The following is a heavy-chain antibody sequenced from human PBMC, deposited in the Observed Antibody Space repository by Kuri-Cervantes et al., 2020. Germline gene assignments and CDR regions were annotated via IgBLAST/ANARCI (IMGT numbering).Heavy chain of an antibody. CDR2: ISGSGGST. D-gene: IGHD3-22*01. Sequence: GESLKISCAASGFTFSSYAMSWVRQAPGKGLEWVSAISGSGGSTYYADSVKGRFTISRDNSKNTLYLQMNSLRAEDTAVYYCAKDTTDSSITMIVVVIAYFDYWGQGTLVTVSS. V-gene: IGHV3-23*01. J-gene: IGHJ4*02. CDR1: GFTFSSYA. CDR3: AKDTTDSSITMIVVVIAYFDY.